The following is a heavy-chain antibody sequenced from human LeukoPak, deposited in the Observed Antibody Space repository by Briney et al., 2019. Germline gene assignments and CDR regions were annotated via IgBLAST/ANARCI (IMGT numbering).Heavy chain of an antibody. CDR3: ARAARYYDYVWGSYRYFTSSGAFDI. V-gene: IGHV4-59*12. D-gene: IGHD3-16*02. CDR2: IYYSGST. J-gene: IGHJ3*02. CDR1: GGSISSYY. Sequence: SETLSLTCTVSGGSISSYYWSWIRQPPGKGLEWIGYIYYSGSTNYNPSLKSRVTISVDTSKNQFSLKLSSVTAADTAVYYCARAARYYDYVWGSYRYFTSSGAFDIWGQGTMVTVSS.